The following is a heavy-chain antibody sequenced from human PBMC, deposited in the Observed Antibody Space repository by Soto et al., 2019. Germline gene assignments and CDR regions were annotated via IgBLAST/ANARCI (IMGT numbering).Heavy chain of an antibody. CDR3: AKRRGAGGHFDY. D-gene: IGHD2-15*01. CDR1: GFTFTSYA. CDR2: VSRGGST. J-gene: IGHJ4*02. Sequence: LRLSCAASGFTFTSYAMGWVRQAPGKGLECVSVVSRGGSTHYADPVTGRFIVSRDNSKNTVSLQMNSLRADDTAVYYCAKRRGAGGHFDYWGQGALVTVS. V-gene: IGHV3-23*01.